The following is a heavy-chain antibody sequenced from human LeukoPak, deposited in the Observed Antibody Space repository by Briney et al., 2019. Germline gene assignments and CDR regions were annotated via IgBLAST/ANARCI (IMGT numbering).Heavy chain of an antibody. Sequence: VVSRRLTPVSSGSTFSSVWMRCVRQAPGKGQEFVANIDQDGSVRNYVDSVKGRFIISRDNAKNSLYLQMDSLRAEDTVVYFCARDPGSISFDSWGLGTPVTVS. CDR3: ARDPGSISFDS. V-gene: IGHV3-7*01. J-gene: IGHJ4*02. CDR1: GSTFSSVW. CDR2: IDQDGSVR.